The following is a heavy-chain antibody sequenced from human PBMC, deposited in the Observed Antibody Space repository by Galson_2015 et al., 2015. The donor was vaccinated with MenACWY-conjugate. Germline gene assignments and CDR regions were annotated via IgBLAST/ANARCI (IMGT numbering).Heavy chain of an antibody. V-gene: IGHV3-74*01. CDR3: ARGYYYYGMDV. CDR1: GFTFSSYW. CDR2: INSDGSST. J-gene: IGHJ6*02. Sequence: SLRLSCAASGFTFSSYWMHWVRQAPGKGLVWVSRINSDGSSTSYADSVKGRFTISRDNAKNTLYLQMNSLRAEDTAVYYCARGYYYYGMDVWGQGTTVTVSS.